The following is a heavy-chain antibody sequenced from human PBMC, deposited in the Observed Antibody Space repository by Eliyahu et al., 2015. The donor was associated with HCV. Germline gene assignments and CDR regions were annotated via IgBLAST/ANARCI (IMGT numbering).Heavy chain of an antibody. V-gene: IGHV3-74*01. CDR1: GLSFSSYW. Sequence: EVQLVESGGGLVQPGGSLSLXCAASGLSFSSYWMHWVRQAPGKGLVWVARIKSDGSTTTYADSVEGRFTISRDNTKNTLYLQMNSLRAEDTAFYYCAPLRTGYWGQGTLVTVSS. D-gene: IGHD2-21*01. CDR2: IKSDGSTT. J-gene: IGHJ4*02. CDR3: APLRTGY.